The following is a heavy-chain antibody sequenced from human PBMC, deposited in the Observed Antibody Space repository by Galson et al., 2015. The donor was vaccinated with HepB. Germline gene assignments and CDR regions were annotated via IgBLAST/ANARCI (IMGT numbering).Heavy chain of an antibody. CDR2: ISRYNANT. J-gene: IGHJ2*01. CDR3: ARRDDHHDESASYWVADLDL. CDR1: GYTFTSYA. Sequence: SVKVSCKASGYTFTSYAINLVRQAPGQGLEWMGSISRYNANTTYTPRFQDRVTMTRDKATSTVHMELRSLTSDDSAVYYCARRDDHHDESASYWVADLDLWGRGTRVTVSP. D-gene: IGHD2-15*01. V-gene: IGHV1-18*04.